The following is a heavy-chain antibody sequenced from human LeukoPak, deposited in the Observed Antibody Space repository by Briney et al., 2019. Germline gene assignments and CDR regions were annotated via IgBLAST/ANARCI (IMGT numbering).Heavy chain of an antibody. Sequence: PGGSLRLSCAASGFTFSSYAMSWVRQAPGKGLEWVSAIRGSGGSTYYADSVKGRFTISRDNSKNTLYLQMNSLRAEDTAVYYCATRGYSYGQGSAWGYFDYWGQGTLVTVSS. CDR1: GFTFSSYA. CDR3: ATRGYSYGQGSAWGYFDY. CDR2: IRGSGGST. V-gene: IGHV3-23*01. D-gene: IGHD5-18*01. J-gene: IGHJ4*02.